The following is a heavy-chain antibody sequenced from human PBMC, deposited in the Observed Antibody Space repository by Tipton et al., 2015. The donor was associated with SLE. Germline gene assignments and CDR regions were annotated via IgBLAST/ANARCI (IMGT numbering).Heavy chain of an antibody. CDR2: INHSGST. CDR1: GASFSGYY. J-gene: IGHJ6*02. CDR3: ARGSSHYDSNRGMDV. D-gene: IGHD3-22*01. Sequence: TLSLTCAVYGASFSGYYWSWIRQPPGKGLEWIGEINHSGSTNYNPSLKSRVTISVDTSKNQFSLKLSSVTAADTAVYYCARGSSHYDSNRGMDVWGQGTTVTVSS. V-gene: IGHV4-34*01.